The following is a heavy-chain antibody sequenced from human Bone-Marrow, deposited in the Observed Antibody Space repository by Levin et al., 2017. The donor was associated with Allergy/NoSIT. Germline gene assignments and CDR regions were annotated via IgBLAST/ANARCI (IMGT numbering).Heavy chain of an antibody. CDR1: GASISSYY. J-gene: IGHJ4*02. V-gene: IGHV4-59*01. Sequence: KSSETLSLTCNVSGASISSYYWTWIRQPPGKGLEWIGYIYKSGTTSYNPSLKSRVTISVDTSKKQVSLKVNSVTAADTAVYYCARGGVLGYCSSTNCYAGLDNWGQGTLVTVSS. D-gene: IGHD2-2*01. CDR2: IYKSGTT. CDR3: ARGGVLGYCSSTNCYAGLDN.